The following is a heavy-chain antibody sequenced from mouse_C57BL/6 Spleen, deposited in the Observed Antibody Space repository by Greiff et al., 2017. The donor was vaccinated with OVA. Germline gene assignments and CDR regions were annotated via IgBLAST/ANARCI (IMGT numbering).Heavy chain of an antibody. J-gene: IGHJ2*01. CDR1: GYTFTSYW. CDR3: ARSGITTVVATPDY. Sequence: QVQLKQPGAELVKPGASVKLSCKASGYTFTSYWMHWVKQRPGQGLEWIGMIHPNSGSTNYNEKFKSKATLTVDKSSSTAYMQLSSLTSEDSAVYYCARSGITTVVATPDYWGQGTTLTVSS. D-gene: IGHD1-1*01. CDR2: IHPNSGST. V-gene: IGHV1-64*01.